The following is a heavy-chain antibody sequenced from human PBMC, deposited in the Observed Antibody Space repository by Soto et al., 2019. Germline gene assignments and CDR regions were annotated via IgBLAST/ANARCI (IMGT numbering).Heavy chain of an antibody. Sequence: ASVKVSCKASGYTFTSYAMHWVRQAPGQRLEWMGWINAGNGNTKYSQKFQGRVTITRDTSASTAYMELSSLRSEDTAVYYCARGPQQLWLRSPLFDYWGQGTLVTVSS. CDR1: GYTFTSYA. V-gene: IGHV1-3*01. CDR3: ARGPQQLWLRSPLFDY. J-gene: IGHJ4*02. CDR2: INAGNGNT. D-gene: IGHD5-18*01.